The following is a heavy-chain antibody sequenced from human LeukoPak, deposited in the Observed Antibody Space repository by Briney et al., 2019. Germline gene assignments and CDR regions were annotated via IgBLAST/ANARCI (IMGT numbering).Heavy chain of an antibody. D-gene: IGHD3-10*02. J-gene: IGHJ4*02. Sequence: HPGGSLTLSCAASGFTFSSYGMHWVRHAPGKGLERVAVIWYDGSNKYYADSVKSRFTISKDNSKNTLYLQMNSLRAEDTAVYYCARSLGSGSYPADYWGQGTLVTVP. CDR2: IWYDGSNK. CDR1: GFTFSSYG. V-gene: IGHV3-33*01. CDR3: ARSLGSGSYPADY.